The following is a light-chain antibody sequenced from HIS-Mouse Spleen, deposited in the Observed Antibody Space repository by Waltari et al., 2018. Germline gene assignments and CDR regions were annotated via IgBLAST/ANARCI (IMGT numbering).Light chain of an antibody. Sequence: QSALTQPASVSGSPGQSITISCPGTSSDVGSYNLIAWYQQHPGKAPKLMIYECSKRPSGVSNRFSGSKSGNTASLTISGLQAEDEADYYCCSYAGSSTWVFGGGTKLTVL. CDR2: ECS. J-gene: IGLJ3*02. CDR1: SSDVGSYNL. V-gene: IGLV2-23*01. CDR3: CSYAGSSTWV.